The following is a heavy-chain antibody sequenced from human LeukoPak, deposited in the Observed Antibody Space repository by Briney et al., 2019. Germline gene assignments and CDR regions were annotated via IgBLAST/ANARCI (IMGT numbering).Heavy chain of an antibody. J-gene: IGHJ6*03. CDR3: AKDQQLLNYCYYYMDV. V-gene: IGHV3-23*01. D-gene: IGHD3-10*01. CDR2: ISGSGGST. Sequence: GGSLRLSCAASGFTFSSYAMSWVRQAPGKGLEWVSAISGSGGSTYYADSVKGRLTISRDNSKNTLYLQMNSLRAEDTAVYYCAKDQQLLNYCYYYMDVWGKGTTVTVSS. CDR1: GFTFSSYA.